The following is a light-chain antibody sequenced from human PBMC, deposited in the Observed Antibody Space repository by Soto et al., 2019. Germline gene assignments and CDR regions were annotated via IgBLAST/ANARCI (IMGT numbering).Light chain of an antibody. V-gene: IGLV1-40*01. Sequence: QPVLTQPPSVSGAPGQRVTISCTGNSSNIGAGYDVHWYQQFPGAAPKVLIHGNANRPAGVPARFSGSKSGTSASLAITGLQAEDEADYYCQSYDSSRVVFGGGTQLTVL. CDR3: QSYDSSRVV. CDR1: SSNIGAGYD. J-gene: IGLJ2*01. CDR2: GNA.